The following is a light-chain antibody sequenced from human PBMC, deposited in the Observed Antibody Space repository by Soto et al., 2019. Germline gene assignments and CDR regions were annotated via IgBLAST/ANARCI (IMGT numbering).Light chain of an antibody. CDR2: DVS. V-gene: IGKV1-5*01. CDR3: QQTHSTPRLS. Sequence: DIQMTQSPSTLSASVGDRVTITCRASQIISSWLAWYQQKPGKAPKLLIYDVSSLESGVPSRFSGSGSGTEFTLTISSLQPDDSATYYCQQTHSTPRLSFGGGTKVDIK. CDR1: QIISSW. J-gene: IGKJ4*01.